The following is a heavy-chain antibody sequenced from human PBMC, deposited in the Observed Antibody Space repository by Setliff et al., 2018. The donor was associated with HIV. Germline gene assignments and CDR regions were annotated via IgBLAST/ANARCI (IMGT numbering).Heavy chain of an antibody. J-gene: IGHJ4*02. D-gene: IGHD3-16*01. Sequence: NPSETLSLTCTVSGDSISSGGYFWIWIRQHPGQGLEWMGYIYKTGSTYYNLSLKSQMTISLDTSKNQFFLKLNSVTAADTAVYYCARGGRKDLTDNWGQGTLVTVSS. V-gene: IGHV4-31*01. CDR1: GDSISSGGYF. CDR3: ARGGRKDLTDN. CDR2: IYKTGST.